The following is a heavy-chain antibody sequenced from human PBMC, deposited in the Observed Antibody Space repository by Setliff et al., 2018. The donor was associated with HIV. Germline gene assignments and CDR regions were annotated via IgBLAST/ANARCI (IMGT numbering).Heavy chain of an antibody. V-gene: IGHV3-30*04. J-gene: IGHJ6*02. CDR2: ISYDGSDK. Sequence: GSLRLSCAASGFTFSNYAMHWVRQAPVKGLEWVAVISYDGSDKYYADSVKGRFTISRDNSKNTVYLQMNSLRAEDTAVYYCARATLGVCSGGSCFGGMDVWGQGTTVTVSS. CDR3: ARATLGVCSGGSCFGGMDV. D-gene: IGHD2-15*01. CDR1: GFTFSNYA.